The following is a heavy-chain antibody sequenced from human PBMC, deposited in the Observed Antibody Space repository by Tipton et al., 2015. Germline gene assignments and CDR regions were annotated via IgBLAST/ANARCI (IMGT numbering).Heavy chain of an antibody. Sequence: TLSLTCNVSGDSISSGGYYLRLGRQSPGEGLEWIGYMYYSGNTNYSPSLKSRVTISVDTSSNQFSLDLSSVTAADTAIYYCARELQTYSSKNADIIWGQGILVTVSS. CDR2: MYYSGNT. J-gene: IGHJ4*02. D-gene: IGHD5-12*01. CDR3: ARELQTYSSKNADII. V-gene: IGHV4-61*08. CDR1: GDSISSGGYY.